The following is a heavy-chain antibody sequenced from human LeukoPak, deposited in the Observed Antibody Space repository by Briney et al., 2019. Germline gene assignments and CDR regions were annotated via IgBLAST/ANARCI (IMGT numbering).Heavy chain of an antibody. Sequence: GGSLRLSCAASGFTFSSYWMSWVRQAPGKGLAWVSSISSSSSYIYYADSVKGRFTISRDNAKNSLYLQMNSLRAEDTALYYCARGSLVVTTLIDYWGQGTLVTVSS. CDR1: GFTFSSYW. J-gene: IGHJ4*02. D-gene: IGHD3-22*01. CDR3: ARGSLVVTTLIDY. CDR2: ISSSSSYI. V-gene: IGHV3-21*04.